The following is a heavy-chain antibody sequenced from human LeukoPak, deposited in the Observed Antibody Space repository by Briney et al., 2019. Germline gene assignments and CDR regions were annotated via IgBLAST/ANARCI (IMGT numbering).Heavy chain of an antibody. CDR1: GYTFTNYG. CDR2: ISVNNADT. Sequence: ASVKVSCKASGYTFTNYGISWVRQAPGQGLQWMGWISVNNADTNYAQNFQGRVTLTTDTSTGTAYMELRSLRSDDTAVYYCARVRWFGELFSDYWGQGTLVTVSS. D-gene: IGHD3-10*01. J-gene: IGHJ4*02. V-gene: IGHV1-18*01. CDR3: ARVRWFGELFSDY.